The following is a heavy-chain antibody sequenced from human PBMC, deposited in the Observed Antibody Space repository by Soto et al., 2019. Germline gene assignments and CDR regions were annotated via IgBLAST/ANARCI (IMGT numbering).Heavy chain of an antibody. CDR2: INPRGSN. D-gene: IGHD2-21*02. Sequence: QVQLQQWGAGLLKPSETLSLTCAVYGGSFSGYYWTWIRQPPGTGLEWIGEINPRGSNNYNPSLTCRVTISVHTTKNRFSLTMTSGSAADTAVYYCARDKTAGLFAYWGQGTLVTASS. J-gene: IGHJ4*02. CDR3: ARDKTAGLFAY. V-gene: IGHV4-34*01. CDR1: GGSFSGYY.